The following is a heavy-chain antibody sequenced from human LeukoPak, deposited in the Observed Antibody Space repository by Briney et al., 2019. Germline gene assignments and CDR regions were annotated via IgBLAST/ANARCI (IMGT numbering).Heavy chain of an antibody. Sequence: SGGSLRLSCAASGFTFSSYWMSWVRQAPGKGLEWVANIKQDGSEKYYVDSVKGRFTISRDNAKNSLYLQMNSLRAEDTAVYYCASWGGGKWRPIDYWGQGTLVTVSS. J-gene: IGHJ4*02. CDR1: GFTFSSYW. V-gene: IGHV3-7*01. D-gene: IGHD3-16*01. CDR2: IKQDGSEK. CDR3: ASWGGGKWRPIDY.